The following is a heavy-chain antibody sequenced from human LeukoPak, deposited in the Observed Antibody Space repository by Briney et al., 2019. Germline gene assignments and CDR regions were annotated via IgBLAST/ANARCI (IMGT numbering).Heavy chain of an antibody. J-gene: IGHJ4*02. CDR2: IYSGGST. CDR3: ATYRQVLLPFES. CDR1: GFSVRSNY. V-gene: IGHV3-53*01. D-gene: IGHD2-8*02. Sequence: GGSLRLSCAASGFSVRSNYMIWVRQAPGKGLEWVSVIYSGGSTDYADSVKGRFTISRDNSKSTLSLQMNSLRAEDTAIYYCATYRQVLLPFESWGQGTLVTVSS.